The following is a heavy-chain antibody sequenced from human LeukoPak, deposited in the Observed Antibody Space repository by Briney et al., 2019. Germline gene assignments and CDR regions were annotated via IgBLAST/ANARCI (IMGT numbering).Heavy chain of an antibody. D-gene: IGHD3-22*01. J-gene: IGHJ4*02. V-gene: IGHV4-34*01. CDR1: GGSFSGYY. CDR3: ARDISGYSLYYFDS. CDR2: INHSGST. Sequence: PSETLSLTCAVYGGSFSGYYWSWIRQPPGKGLEWIGEINHSGSTFSNPSLESRVTLSVDTSKNQFSLKMSSVTAADTAVYYCARDISGYSLYYFDSWGQGTLVAVSS.